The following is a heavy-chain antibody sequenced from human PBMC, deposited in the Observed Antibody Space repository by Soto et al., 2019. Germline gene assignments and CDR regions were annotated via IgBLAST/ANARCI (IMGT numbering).Heavy chain of an antibody. CDR3: ATLAVGNY. CDR2: ISYDGSNK. Sequence: SGGSLRLSCAASGFTFSSYAMHWVRQAPGKGLEWVAVISYDGSNKYYADSVKGRFTISRDNSKNTLYLQMNSLRAEDTAVYYCATLAVGNYWGQGTLVTVS. J-gene: IGHJ4*02. V-gene: IGHV3-30-3*01. CDR1: GFTFSSYA. D-gene: IGHD6-19*01.